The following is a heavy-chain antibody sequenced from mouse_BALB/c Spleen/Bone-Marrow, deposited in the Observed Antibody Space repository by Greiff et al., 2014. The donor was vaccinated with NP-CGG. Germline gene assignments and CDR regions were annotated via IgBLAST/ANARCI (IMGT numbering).Heavy chain of an antibody. CDR1: GFSFSGYG. Sequence: EVQRVESGGDLVKPGGSLKLSCAASGFSFSGYGMSWVRQTPDKRLEWVATIGVGGTYTYYPDSVKGRFTISRDNAKNTLYLRMRSLKSEDTAMYYCARPFTTVVATVFAYWGQGTLVTVSA. D-gene: IGHD1-1*01. CDR3: ARPFTTVVATVFAY. J-gene: IGHJ3*01. CDR2: IGVGGTYT. V-gene: IGHV5-6*01.